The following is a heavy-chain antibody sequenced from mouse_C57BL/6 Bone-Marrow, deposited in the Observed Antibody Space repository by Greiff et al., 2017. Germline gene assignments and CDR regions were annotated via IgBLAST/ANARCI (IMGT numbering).Heavy chain of an antibody. CDR3: ARQGGWLLGDY. Sequence: EVHLVESGGGLVQPGGSLKLSCAASGFTFSDYYMYWVRQTPEKRLEWVAYISNGGGSTYYPDTVKGRFTISRDHAKNTLYLQMSRLKSEDTAMYYCARQGGWLLGDYWGQGTTLTVSS. CDR1: GFTFSDYY. V-gene: IGHV5-12*01. D-gene: IGHD2-3*01. CDR2: ISNGGGST. J-gene: IGHJ2*01.